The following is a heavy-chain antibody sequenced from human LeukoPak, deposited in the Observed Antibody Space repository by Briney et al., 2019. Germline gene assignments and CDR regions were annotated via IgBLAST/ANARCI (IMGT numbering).Heavy chain of an antibody. D-gene: IGHD3-9*01. V-gene: IGHV1-8*01. J-gene: IGHJ6*03. CDR2: MNPNSGNT. Sequence: ASVKVSCKTSGYTFTSYDINWVRQATAQGLEWMGWMNPNSGNTGYAQKFQGRVTMTRNTSISTAYMELSSLRSEDTAVYYCARGAAKNDIVTKIFYPKEYYMDVWGKGTTVTISS. CDR3: ARGAAKNDIVTKIFYPKEYYMDV. CDR1: GYTFTSYD.